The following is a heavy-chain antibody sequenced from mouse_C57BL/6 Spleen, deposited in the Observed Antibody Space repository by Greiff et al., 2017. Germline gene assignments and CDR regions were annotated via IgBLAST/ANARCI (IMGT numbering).Heavy chain of an antibody. CDR1: GYAFSSSW. D-gene: IGHD2-4*01. CDR2: IYPGDGDT. J-gene: IGHJ1*01. Sequence: LEESGPELVKPGASVKLSCKASGYAFSSSWMNWVKQRPGKGLEWIGRIYPGDGDTNYNGKFKGKATLTVDKSSSTAYMQLSSLTSEDSAVYVGAKSTYYDYEGDYGYFDFWGPGTTVTVS. CDR3: AKSTYYDYEGDYGYFDF. V-gene: IGHV1-82*01.